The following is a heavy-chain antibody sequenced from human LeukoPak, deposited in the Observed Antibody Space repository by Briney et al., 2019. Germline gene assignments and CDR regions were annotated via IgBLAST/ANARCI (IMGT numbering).Heavy chain of an antibody. V-gene: IGHV3-7*01. CDR2: IKQDGSEK. D-gene: IGHD2-2*03. Sequence: TGGSLRLSCAASGFTFSSYWMSWVRQAPGKGLEWVANIKQDGSEKYYVDSVKGRFTISRDNAKNSLYLQMNSLRAEDTAVYYCARGGYCSSTSCYDFDYWGQGTLVTVSS. J-gene: IGHJ4*02. CDR1: GFTFSSYW. CDR3: ARGGYCSSTSCYDFDY.